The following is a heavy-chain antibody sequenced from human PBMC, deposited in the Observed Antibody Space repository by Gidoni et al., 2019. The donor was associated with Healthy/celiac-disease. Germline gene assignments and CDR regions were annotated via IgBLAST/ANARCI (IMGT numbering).Heavy chain of an antibody. J-gene: IGHJ4*02. CDR2: ISYDGSNK. D-gene: IGHD3-10*01. Sequence: QVQLVESGGGVVQPGRSLRLSCAASGFTFSSYAMDWVLQAPGKGLEWVAVISYDGSNKYYADSVKGRFTISRDNSKNTLYLQMNSLRAEDTAVYYCASGYGSGSYSLGDWGQGTLVTVSS. CDR1: GFTFSSYA. V-gene: IGHV3-30-3*02. CDR3: ASGYGSGSYSLGD.